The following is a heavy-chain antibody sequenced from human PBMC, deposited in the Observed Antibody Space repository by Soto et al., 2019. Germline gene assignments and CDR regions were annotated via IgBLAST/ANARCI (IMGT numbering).Heavy chain of an antibody. J-gene: IGHJ4*02. V-gene: IGHV1-69*13. Sequence: GASVKVSCKASGGTFSSYAISWLRQAPGQGLEWMGGIIPIFGTANYAQKFQGRVTITADESTSTAYMELSSLRSEDTAVYYCTTLTVDTAMVTPDYWGQGTLVTVSS. CDR3: TTLTVDTAMVTPDY. CDR1: GGTFSSYA. CDR2: IIPIFGTA. D-gene: IGHD5-18*01.